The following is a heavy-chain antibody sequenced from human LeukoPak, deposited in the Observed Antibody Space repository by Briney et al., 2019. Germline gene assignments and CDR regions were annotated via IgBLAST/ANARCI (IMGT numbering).Heavy chain of an antibody. CDR2: IYYSGST. J-gene: IGHJ4*02. CDR1: GGSISSSSYY. Sequence: LETLSLTCTVSGGSISSSSYYWGWIRQPPGKGLEWIGSIYYSGSTYYNPSLKSRVTISVDTSKNQFSLKLSSVTAADTVVYYCARRERYCSGGSCLDFDYWGQGTLVTVSS. D-gene: IGHD2-15*01. V-gene: IGHV4-39*01. CDR3: ARRERYCSGGSCLDFDY.